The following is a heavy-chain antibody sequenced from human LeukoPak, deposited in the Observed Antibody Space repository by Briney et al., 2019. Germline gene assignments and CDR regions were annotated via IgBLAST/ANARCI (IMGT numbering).Heavy chain of an antibody. CDR1: GFTFSSYW. CDR2: ISSSSYI. D-gene: IGHD6-13*01. V-gene: IGHV3-21*01. CDR3: ARAGAAAAADAFNI. J-gene: IGHJ3*02. Sequence: GGSLRLSCAASGFTFSSYWMSWVRQAPGKGLEWVSSISSSSYIYYADSVKGRFTISRDNAKNSLYLQMNSLRAEDTAVYYCARAGAAAAADAFNIWGQGTMVTVSS.